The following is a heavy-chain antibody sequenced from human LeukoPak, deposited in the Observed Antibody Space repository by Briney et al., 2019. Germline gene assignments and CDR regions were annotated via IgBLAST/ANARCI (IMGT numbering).Heavy chain of an antibody. V-gene: IGHV3-30*03. CDR2: ISYDGSNK. CDR1: GFTFNSYG. D-gene: IGHD2-2*01. CDR3: ARVPYHIVVVLAAKGAEYFQH. Sequence: GGSLRLSCAPSGFTFNSYGMHWVRQAPGKGLEWVAVISYDGSNKYYADSVKGRFTISRDNSKNTLHLQMNSLRAEDTAVYYCARVPYHIVVVLAAKGAEYFQHWGQGTLVTVSS. J-gene: IGHJ1*01.